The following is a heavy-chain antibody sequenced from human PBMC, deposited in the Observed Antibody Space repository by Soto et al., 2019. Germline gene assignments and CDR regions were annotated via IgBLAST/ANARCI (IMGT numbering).Heavy chain of an antibody. Sequence: QVQLVQSGAELKKPGASVKVSCKASGNTFPNYAIHWVRQAPGQRLEWMGWINGGNGNTYYSEHFQGRVTFTRDTSAGTVYMHLSSLTSEDTAVYYCARDDSGFSGSHYIDYFNYWGQGALVTVSS. CDR3: ARDDSGFSGSHYIDYFNY. CDR2: INGGNGNT. J-gene: IGHJ4*02. V-gene: IGHV1-3*01. D-gene: IGHD1-26*01. CDR1: GNTFPNYA.